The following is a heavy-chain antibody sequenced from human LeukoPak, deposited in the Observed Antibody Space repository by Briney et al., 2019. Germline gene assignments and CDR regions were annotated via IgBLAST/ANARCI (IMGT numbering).Heavy chain of an antibody. CDR3: ARDNSCSGGSCYSEGWFDP. D-gene: IGHD2-15*01. CDR1: GGSISSYY. Sequence: PSETLSLTCTVSGGSISSYYWSWIRQPPGKGLEWIGYIYYSGSTNYNPSLKSRVIISVDTSKNQFSLKLSSVTAADTAVYYCARDNSCSGGSCYSEGWFDPWGQGTLVTVSS. CDR2: IYYSGST. J-gene: IGHJ5*02. V-gene: IGHV4-59*01.